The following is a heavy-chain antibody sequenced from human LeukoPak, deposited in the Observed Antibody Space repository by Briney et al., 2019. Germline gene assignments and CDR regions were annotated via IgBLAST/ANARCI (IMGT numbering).Heavy chain of an antibody. D-gene: IGHD6-19*01. J-gene: IGHJ4*02. CDR2: ISGSGGST. CDR1: GFTFSSYS. Sequence: GGSLRLSCAASGFTFSSYSMNWVRQAPGKGLEWVSAISGSGGSTYYADSVKGRFTISRDNSKNTLYLQMNSLRAEDTAVYYCAKDRGGSGWYNSGYWGQGTLVTVSS. CDR3: AKDRGGSGWYNSGY. V-gene: IGHV3-23*01.